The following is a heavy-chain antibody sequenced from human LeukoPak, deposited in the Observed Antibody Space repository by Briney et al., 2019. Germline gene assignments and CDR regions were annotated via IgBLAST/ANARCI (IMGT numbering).Heavy chain of an antibody. J-gene: IGHJ4*02. CDR3: AKGHYASGSYADY. Sequence: GGSLRLSCAASGFTFSSYWMSWVRQAPGKGLEWVANINRDGSEKYYVDSVKGRFTISRDNSKNTLYLQMNSLRAEDTAVYYCAKGHYASGSYADYWGQGTLVTVSS. CDR2: INRDGSEK. V-gene: IGHV3-7*03. D-gene: IGHD3-10*01. CDR1: GFTFSSYW.